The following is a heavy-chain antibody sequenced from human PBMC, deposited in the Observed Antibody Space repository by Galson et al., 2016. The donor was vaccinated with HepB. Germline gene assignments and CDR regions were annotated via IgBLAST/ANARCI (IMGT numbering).Heavy chain of an antibody. D-gene: IGHD5-12*01. V-gene: IGHV1-3*01. J-gene: IGHJ4*02. Sequence: SVKVSCKASGYSFTTYTIHWVRQAPGQRLEWVGWINGGNGNTKYSQKFQGRVTITRDTSASTAYLELTRLRSEDTAVYYCARAFGGYDHSDYWGQGTLVIVTS. CDR2: INGGNGNT. CDR1: GYSFTTYT. CDR3: ARAFGGYDHSDY.